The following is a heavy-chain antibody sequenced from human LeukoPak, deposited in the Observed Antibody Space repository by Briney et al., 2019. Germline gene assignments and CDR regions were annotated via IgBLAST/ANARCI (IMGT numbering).Heavy chain of an antibody. J-gene: IGHJ4*02. CDR3: AKDKIVGSTGWYYFDY. CDR1: GFTFSNYG. V-gene: IGHV3-30*18. Sequence: PGGSLRLSCAASGFTFSNYGMHWVRQAPGKGLEWVAVISYDGSNKYYADSLKGRFTISRDNSKNTLYLQMNSLRAEDTAVYYCAKDKIVGSTGWYYFDYWGQGTLVTVPS. CDR2: ISYDGSNK. D-gene: IGHD6-19*01.